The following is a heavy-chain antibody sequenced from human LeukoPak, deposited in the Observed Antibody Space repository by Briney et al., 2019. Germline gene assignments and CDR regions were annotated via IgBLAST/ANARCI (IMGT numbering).Heavy chain of an antibody. CDR2: IIPIFGTA. Sequence: GASVKVSCKASGGTFSSYAISWVRQAPGQGLEWMGRIIPIFGTANYAQKFQGRVTITTDESTSTAYMELSSLRSEDTAVYYCARGGDGYNVYYFDYWGQGTLVTVSS. V-gene: IGHV1-69*05. D-gene: IGHD5-24*01. CDR3: ARGGDGYNVYYFDY. J-gene: IGHJ4*02. CDR1: GGTFSSYA.